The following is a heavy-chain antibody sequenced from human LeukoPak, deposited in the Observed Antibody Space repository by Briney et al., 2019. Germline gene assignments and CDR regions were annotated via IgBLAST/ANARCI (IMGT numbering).Heavy chain of an antibody. Sequence: PSETLSLTCAVYGESFSGYYWTWIRQPPGKGLEWIGEINHSGSANYNPSLKSRVTISADTSKNQFSLKLSSVTAADTAVYYCARLVDVGNYYDSSGYLTPFDYWGQGTLVTVSS. CDR3: ARLVDVGNYYDSSGYLTPFDY. D-gene: IGHD3-22*01. CDR1: GESFSGYY. J-gene: IGHJ4*02. CDR2: INHSGSA. V-gene: IGHV4-34*01.